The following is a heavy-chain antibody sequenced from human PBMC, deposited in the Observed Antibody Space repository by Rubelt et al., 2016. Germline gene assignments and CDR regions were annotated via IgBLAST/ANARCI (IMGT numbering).Heavy chain of an antibody. V-gene: IGHV4-34*01. Sequence: QVQPQQWGAGLLKPSETLSLTCAVYGGSFSGYYWSWIRQPPGKGLEWIGEINHSGSTNYNPSLQSRVTISVETSKNQFSLKLGSVTAEDTAVYYWARRYDSSGYYSLLYGMDVWGQGTTVTVSS. D-gene: IGHD3-22*01. J-gene: IGHJ6*02. CDR3: ARRYDSSGYYSLLYGMDV. CDR2: INHSGST. CDR1: GGSFSGYY.